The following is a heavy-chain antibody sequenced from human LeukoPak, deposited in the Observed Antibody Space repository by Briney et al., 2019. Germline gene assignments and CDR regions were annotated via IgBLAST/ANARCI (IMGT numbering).Heavy chain of an antibody. V-gene: IGHV3-NL1*01. CDR3: AISGLGFGEFRGLDY. CDR1: GFTFSSYG. J-gene: IGHJ4*02. CDR2: IFSSGPT. Sequence: PGGSLRLSCAAPGFTFSSYGMHWVRQAPGKGLEWVSVIFSSGPTYYADSVKGRFTISRDTSKNALYLQMNSLRAEDTAVYYCAISGLGFGEFRGLDYWGQGTLVTVSS. D-gene: IGHD3-10*01.